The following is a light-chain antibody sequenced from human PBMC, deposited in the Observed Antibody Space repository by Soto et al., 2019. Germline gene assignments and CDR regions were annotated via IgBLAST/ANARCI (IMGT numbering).Light chain of an antibody. CDR3: HQYYSAPWT. CDR2: GAS. Sequence: DIVMTQSPDSLAVSLGERATINCTSSQSILYSSNAKNFLTWYQQKPGQPPRLLIYGASTRESGVPDRFSGSGSGTDFTLSISSLQAEDVAVYYCHQYYSAPWTFGQETKVEIK. J-gene: IGKJ1*01. V-gene: IGKV4-1*01. CDR1: QSILYSSNAKNF.